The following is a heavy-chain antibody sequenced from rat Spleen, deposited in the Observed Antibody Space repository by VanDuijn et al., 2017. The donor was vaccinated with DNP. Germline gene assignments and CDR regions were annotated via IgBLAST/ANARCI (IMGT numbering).Heavy chain of an antibody. V-gene: IGHV5-31*01. CDR1: GFTFNNYW. J-gene: IGHJ2*01. CDR3: ARGGTGLYYFDY. CDR2: ITSGGGST. Sequence: EVQLVESGGDLVQPGRSLKLSCVASGFTFNNYWMTWFRQVPGKGLEWVASITSGGGSTYYPDSVKGRFTISRDNAKNTLYLQMNSLRSEDTATYYCARGGTGLYYFDYWGQGVVVTVSS. D-gene: IGHD4-6*01.